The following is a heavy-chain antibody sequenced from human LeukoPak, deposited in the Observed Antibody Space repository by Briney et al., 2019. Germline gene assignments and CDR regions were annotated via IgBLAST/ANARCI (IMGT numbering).Heavy chain of an antibody. Sequence: GESLKISCKGSGYSFATYWVGWVRQMPGKGLEWMGIIYPGDSDTRYSPSFQGQVTISADKSISSAYLQWSSLKASDTAMYYCARHPESGSGWYGAYYFDSWGQGTLVTVSS. CDR3: ARHPESGSGWYGAYYFDS. V-gene: IGHV5-51*01. CDR2: IYPGDSDT. D-gene: IGHD6-19*01. J-gene: IGHJ4*02. CDR1: GYSFATYW.